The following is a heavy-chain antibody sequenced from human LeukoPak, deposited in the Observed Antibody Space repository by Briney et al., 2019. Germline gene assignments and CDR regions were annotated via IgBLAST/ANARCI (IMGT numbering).Heavy chain of an antibody. V-gene: IGHV1-18*01. CDR2: ISAYNGNT. CDR3: ARAPRLIVVVPAAILGNYYYYMDV. J-gene: IGHJ6*03. D-gene: IGHD2-2*02. Sequence: ASVKVSCKASGYTFTSYGISWVRQAPGQGLGWMGWISAYNGNTNYAQKLQGRVTMTTDTSTSTAYMELRSLRSDDTAVYYCARAPRLIVVVPAAILGNYYYYMDVWGKGTTVTVSS. CDR1: GYTFTSYG.